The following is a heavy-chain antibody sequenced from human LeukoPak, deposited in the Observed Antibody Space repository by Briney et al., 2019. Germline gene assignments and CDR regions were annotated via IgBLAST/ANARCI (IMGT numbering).Heavy chain of an antibody. V-gene: IGHV4-39*07. CDR1: GGSISSSSYY. CDR3: ARSVVAATQFGWFDP. Sequence: ETLSLTCTVSGGSISSSSYYWGWIRQPPGKGLEWIGSIYYSGSTYYNPSLKSRVTISVDTSKNQFSLKLSSVTAADTAVYYCARSVVAATQFGWFDPWGQGTLVTVSS. CDR2: IYYSGST. J-gene: IGHJ5*02. D-gene: IGHD2-15*01.